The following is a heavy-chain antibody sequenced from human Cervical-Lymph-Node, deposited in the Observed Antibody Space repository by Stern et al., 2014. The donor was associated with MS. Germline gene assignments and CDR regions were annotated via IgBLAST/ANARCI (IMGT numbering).Heavy chain of an antibody. CDR2: VTHSGNT. J-gene: IGHJ6*02. D-gene: IGHD6-6*01. Sequence: QLQLQESGPGLVKPSETLSVTCSVSGGSVRNSNYYWAWIRQPPGKGLEWIGSVTHSGNTFNSPSLQSRVTLSVETSQNRVSLRLLSVTAADTAVYFCARDLSSVMDVWGQGTTVTVSS. CDR1: GGSVRNSNYY. CDR3: ARDLSSVMDV. V-gene: IGHV4-39*01.